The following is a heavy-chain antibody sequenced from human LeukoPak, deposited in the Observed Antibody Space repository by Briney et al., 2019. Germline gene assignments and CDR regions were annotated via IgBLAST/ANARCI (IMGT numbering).Heavy chain of an antibody. Sequence: GGSLRLSCAASGFTFSYYGMHWVRQAPGKGLEWVAIISNDGSNKNYADSVKGRFTISRDNSKNTLFLQMNSLRAEDTAVYYCAKDLRGYGDYICTFDIWGQGTTVTISS. V-gene: IGHV3-30*18. CDR1: GFTFSYYG. J-gene: IGHJ3*02. CDR3: AKDLRGYGDYICTFDI. CDR2: ISNDGSNK. D-gene: IGHD4-17*01.